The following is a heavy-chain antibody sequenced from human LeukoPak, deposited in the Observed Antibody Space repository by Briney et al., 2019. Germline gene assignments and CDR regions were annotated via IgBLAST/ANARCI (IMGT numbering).Heavy chain of an antibody. CDR1: GFTLSNYW. D-gene: IGHD2-15*01. CDR2: INQDSSEK. J-gene: IGHJ4*02. CDR3: VQGWRDN. Sequence: GGSLRLSCAASGFTLSNYWMSWVRQAPGKGLEWVANINQDSSEKYYVDSVKGRFTISRDNAKNSLYLQLNTLRPEDTAVYYCVQGWRDNWGQGTLVTVSS. V-gene: IGHV3-7*01.